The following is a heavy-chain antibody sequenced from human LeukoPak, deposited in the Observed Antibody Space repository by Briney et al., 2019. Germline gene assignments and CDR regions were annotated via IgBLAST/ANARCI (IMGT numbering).Heavy chain of an antibody. Sequence: ASVKVSCKASGHTFTTYGISWVRQAPGQGLEWMGWIIPNSGGTNYAQKFQGRVTMTRDTSISTAYMELGRLRSDDTAVYYCARARWFGESPYMDVWGKGTTVTDSS. CDR1: GHTFTTYG. D-gene: IGHD3-10*01. J-gene: IGHJ6*03. V-gene: IGHV1-2*02. CDR2: IIPNSGGT. CDR3: ARARWFGESPYMDV.